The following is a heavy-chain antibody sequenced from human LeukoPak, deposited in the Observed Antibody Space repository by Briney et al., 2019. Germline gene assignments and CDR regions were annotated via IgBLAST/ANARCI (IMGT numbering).Heavy chain of an antibody. CDR2: IYYSGST. V-gene: IGHV4-39*07. Sequence: SETLSLTCTVSGASISSSSYYWGWLRQPPGKGLEWIGSIYYSGSTYYNPSVKSLVTISVDTSKNQFSLKLSSVTAADTAVYYCARALSDYDREGHWFDPWGQGTLVTVSS. J-gene: IGHJ5*02. CDR1: GASISSSSYY. D-gene: IGHD3-22*01. CDR3: ARALSDYDREGHWFDP.